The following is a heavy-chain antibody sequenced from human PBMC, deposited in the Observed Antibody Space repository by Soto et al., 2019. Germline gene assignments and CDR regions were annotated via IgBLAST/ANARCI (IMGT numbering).Heavy chain of an antibody. D-gene: IGHD6-13*01. J-gene: IGHJ4*02. CDR3: ARARSAAAGLFDS. V-gene: IGHV3-53*01. CDR1: GFAVSSNY. CDR2: VYSGGNT. Sequence: EVQLVESGGGLIQPGGSLRLSCAASGFAVSSNYMTWVRQAPGKGLEWVSAVYSGGNTYYADSVEGRFTISRDNSKNTLYLQMNSLRADDTAVYYCARARSAAAGLFDSWGQGTLVTVSS.